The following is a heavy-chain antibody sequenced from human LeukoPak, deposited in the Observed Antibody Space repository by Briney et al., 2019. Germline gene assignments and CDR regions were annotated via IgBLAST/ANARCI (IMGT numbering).Heavy chain of an antibody. V-gene: IGHV4-39*07. CDR3: ARGCRRGGGSCYRPYYYGMDV. Sequence: SETLSLTCTVSGGSISSSSYYWGWIRQPPGKGLEWIGSIYYSGSTYYNPSLKSRVTISVDTSKNQFSLKLSSVTAADTAVYYCARGCRRGGGSCYRPYYYGMDVWGQGTTVTVSS. D-gene: IGHD2-15*01. CDR2: IYYSGST. J-gene: IGHJ6*02. CDR1: GGSISSSSYY.